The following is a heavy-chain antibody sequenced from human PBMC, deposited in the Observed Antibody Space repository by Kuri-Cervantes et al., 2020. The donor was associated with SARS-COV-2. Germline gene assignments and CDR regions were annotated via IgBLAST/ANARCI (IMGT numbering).Heavy chain of an antibody. D-gene: IGHD2-2*01. V-gene: IGHV3-23*01. CDR3: TTPGCSSTSCYGPNVDY. CDR2: ISGSGGST. CDR1: GFTFSSYW. J-gene: IGHJ4*02. Sequence: GESLKISCAASGFTFSSYWMHWVRQAPGKGLVWVSAISGSGGSTYYADSVKGRFTISRDNSKNTLYLQMNSLRAEDTAVYYCTTPGCSSTSCYGPNVDYWGQGTLVTVSS.